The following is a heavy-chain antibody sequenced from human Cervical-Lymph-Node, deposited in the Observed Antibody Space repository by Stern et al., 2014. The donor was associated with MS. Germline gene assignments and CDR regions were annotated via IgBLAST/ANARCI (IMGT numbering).Heavy chain of an antibody. V-gene: IGHV3-9*01. J-gene: IGHJ4*02. CDR1: GFTFDDYA. CDR2: IGWNSGSI. CDR3: AKSRGLYYVTSFDY. D-gene: IGHD3-10*02. Sequence: VQLVQSGGGLVQPGRSLRLSCAASGFTFDDYAMQWVRQAPGKGLEWVSGIGWNSGSIGYADSVKGRFTISRNNARNSLYLQMNSLRAEDTAFYYCAKSRGLYYVTSFDYWGQGTLVTVSS.